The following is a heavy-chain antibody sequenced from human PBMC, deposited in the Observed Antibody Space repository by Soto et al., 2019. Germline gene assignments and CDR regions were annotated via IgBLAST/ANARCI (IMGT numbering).Heavy chain of an antibody. Sequence: ASVKVSCKASGGTFSSYAISWVRQAPGQGLEWMGGIIPIFGTANYAQKFQGRVTITADESTSTAYMELSSLRSEDTAVYYCARTVYYYDSSGYYLYYFDYWGQGTLVTVSS. J-gene: IGHJ4*02. CDR2: IIPIFGTA. V-gene: IGHV1-69*13. CDR1: GGTFSSYA. CDR3: ARTVYYYDSSGYYLYYFDY. D-gene: IGHD3-22*01.